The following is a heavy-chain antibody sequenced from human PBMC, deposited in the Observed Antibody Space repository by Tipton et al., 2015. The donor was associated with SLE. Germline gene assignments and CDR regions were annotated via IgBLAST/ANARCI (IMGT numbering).Heavy chain of an antibody. CDR3: ARGPYYDGSGSYYPGAFDY. J-gene: IGHJ4*02. CDR1: AGSISGYY. Sequence: TLSLTCAVYAGSISGYYWSWIRQPPGKGLEWTGEINLSGNTNYNPSLKSRVTISVDRSKNQFSLKLSSVTAADTAVYFCARGPYYDGSGSYYPGAFDYWGQGTLVTVSS. V-gene: IGHV4-34*01. CDR2: INLSGNT. D-gene: IGHD3-10*01.